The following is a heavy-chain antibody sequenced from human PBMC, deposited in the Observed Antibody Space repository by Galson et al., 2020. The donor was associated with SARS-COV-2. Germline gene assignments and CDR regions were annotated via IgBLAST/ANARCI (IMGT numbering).Heavy chain of an antibody. CDR2: IYPGDSDT. J-gene: IGHJ3*02. V-gene: IGHV5-51*01. D-gene: IGHD6-19*01. Sequence: GESLKISCKGSGYSFTSYWIGWVRQMPGKGLEWVGIIYPGDSDTRYSPSFQGQVTISADKSISTAYLQWSSLKASDTAMYYCARRDDSSGWTAGAFDIWGQGTMVTVSS. CDR1: GYSFTSYW. CDR3: ARRDDSSGWTAGAFDI.